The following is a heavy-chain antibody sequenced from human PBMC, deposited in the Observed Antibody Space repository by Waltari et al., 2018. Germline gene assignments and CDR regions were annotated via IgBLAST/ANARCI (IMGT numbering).Heavy chain of an antibody. D-gene: IGHD1-26*01. V-gene: IGHV3-7*04. J-gene: IGHJ4*02. CDR2: KRQDGSKE. CDR1: GFTFSSSW. Sequence: EVQLVESGGGLVQPGGYLRLSCVASGFTFSSSWMSWVRQAPGKWLDWVPDKRQDGSKEDYMESVRDRFTRYRDNGKKTVYLQVNRLGVEDTAVYYGARDWEGDSTNFDYWGQGSQVTVSS. CDR3: ARDWEGDSTNFDY.